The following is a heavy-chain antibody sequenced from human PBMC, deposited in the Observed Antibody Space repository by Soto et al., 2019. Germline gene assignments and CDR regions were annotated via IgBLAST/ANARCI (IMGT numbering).Heavy chain of an antibody. CDR1: GFTFSSYG. J-gene: IGHJ3*02. Sequence: QVQLVESGGGVVQPGRSLRLSCAASGFTFSSYGMHWVRQAPGKGLEWVAVIWYDGSNEYYADSVKGRLTISRDNSKNTLYLQMNSLRAEDTAVYYCARDRQQLVADAFDIWGQGTMVTVSS. D-gene: IGHD6-13*01. CDR2: IWYDGSNE. V-gene: IGHV3-33*01. CDR3: ARDRQQLVADAFDI.